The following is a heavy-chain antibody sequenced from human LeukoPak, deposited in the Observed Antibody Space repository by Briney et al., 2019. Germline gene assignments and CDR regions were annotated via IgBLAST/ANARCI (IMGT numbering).Heavy chain of an antibody. CDR3: ARGPPRVVGATSQFFDY. D-gene: IGHD1-26*01. CDR2: IIPIFGTA. Sequence: VASVKVSCKASGGTFSSYAISWVRQAPGQGLEWMGGIIPIFGTANYAQKFQGRVTITTDESTGTAYMELSSLRSEDTAVYYCARGPPRVVGATSQFFDYWGQGTLVTVSS. J-gene: IGHJ4*02. V-gene: IGHV1-69*05. CDR1: GGTFSSYA.